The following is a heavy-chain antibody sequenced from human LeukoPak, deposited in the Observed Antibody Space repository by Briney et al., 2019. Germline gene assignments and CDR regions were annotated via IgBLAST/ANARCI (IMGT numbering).Heavy chain of an antibody. J-gene: IGHJ4*02. Sequence: GGSPRLSCAASGFTFSSYAMSWVRQAPGKGLEWVSAISGSGGSTYYADSVKGRFTISRDNSKNTLYLQMNSLRAEDTAVYYCAKDVRLVRGVNYGSIIDYFDYWGQGTLVTVSS. CDR1: GFTFSSYA. CDR3: AKDVRLVRGVNYGSIIDYFDY. D-gene: IGHD3-10*01. V-gene: IGHV3-23*01. CDR2: ISGSGGST.